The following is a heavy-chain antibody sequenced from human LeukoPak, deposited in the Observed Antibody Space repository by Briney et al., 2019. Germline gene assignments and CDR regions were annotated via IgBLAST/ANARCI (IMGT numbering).Heavy chain of an antibody. Sequence: KPSETLSLTCTVSGGSISSYYWSWIRQPPGKGLEWIGYIYYSGSTNYNPSLKSRVTISVDTSKNQFSLKLSSVTAADTAVYYCARDDVVETHAFDIWGQGTMVTVSS. V-gene: IGHV4-59*12. J-gene: IGHJ3*02. CDR1: GGSISSYY. CDR3: ARDDVVETHAFDI. CDR2: IYYSGST. D-gene: IGHD2-21*02.